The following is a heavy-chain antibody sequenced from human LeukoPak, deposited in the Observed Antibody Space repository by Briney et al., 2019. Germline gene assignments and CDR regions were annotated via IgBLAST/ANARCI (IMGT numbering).Heavy chain of an antibody. D-gene: IGHD3-10*01. CDR2: ISGSGGST. Sequence: GGSLRLSCAASGFTFSSYAMSWVRRAPGKGLEWVSAISGSGGSTYYADSVKGRFTISRDNSKNTLYLQMNSLRAEDTAVYYCAKGTYYYGSGSYPFDYWGQGTLVTVSS. V-gene: IGHV3-23*01. CDR3: AKGTYYYGSGSYPFDY. J-gene: IGHJ4*02. CDR1: GFTFSSYA.